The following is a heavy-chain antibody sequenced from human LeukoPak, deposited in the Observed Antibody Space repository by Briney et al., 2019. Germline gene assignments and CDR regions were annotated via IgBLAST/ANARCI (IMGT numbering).Heavy chain of an antibody. CDR2: ISSSGSTI. CDR1: GFTFSDYY. D-gene: IGHD5-24*01. CDR3: ARDRKRWLLDY. J-gene: IGHJ4*02. Sequence: SGGSPRLSCAASGFTFSDYYMSWIRQAPGKGLEWVSYISSSGSTIYYADSVKGRFTISRDNAKNSLYLQMNSLRAEDTAVYYCARDRKRWLLDYWGQGTLVTVSS. V-gene: IGHV3-11*04.